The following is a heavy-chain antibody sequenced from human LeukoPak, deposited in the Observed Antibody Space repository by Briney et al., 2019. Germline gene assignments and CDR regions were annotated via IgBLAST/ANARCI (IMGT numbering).Heavy chain of an antibody. Sequence: PGGSLRLSCAASGFTFSSYSMNWVRQAPGKGLEWVSSISSSSSYIYYADSVKGRFTISRDNAKNSLYLQMNSLRAEDTAVYYCAGEMYSSGWLNAFDIWGQGTMVTVSS. CDR1: GFTFSSYS. V-gene: IGHV3-21*01. CDR2: ISSSSSYI. D-gene: IGHD6-19*01. J-gene: IGHJ3*02. CDR3: AGEMYSSGWLNAFDI.